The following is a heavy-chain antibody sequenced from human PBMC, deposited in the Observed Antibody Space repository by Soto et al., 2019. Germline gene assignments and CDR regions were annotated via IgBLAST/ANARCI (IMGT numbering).Heavy chain of an antibody. D-gene: IGHD2-2*01. V-gene: IGHV4-38-2*02. Sequence: LSLTCTVSGYFISSGYYWGWIRQPPGKGLEWIGSMFHSGSTHYNPSLKSRVTMSVDTSKNQFSLRLSSVTASDTAVYYCARGHIVVVPTVGWFDPWGQGTLVTVSS. CDR2: MFHSGST. CDR1: GYFISSGYY. J-gene: IGHJ5*02. CDR3: ARGHIVVVPTVGWFDP.